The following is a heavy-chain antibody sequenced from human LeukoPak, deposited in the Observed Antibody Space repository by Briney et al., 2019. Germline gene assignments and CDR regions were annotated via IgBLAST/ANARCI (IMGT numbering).Heavy chain of an antibody. Sequence: GGSLRLSCAACGFTFSSYDMHWVRQATGKGLEWVSAIGTAGDTYYPGSVKGRFTISRDNSKNTLYLQMNSLRAEDTAVYYCAKGVVVVAATLFDHWGQGTLVTVSS. CDR1: GFTFSSYD. CDR2: IGTAGDT. J-gene: IGHJ4*02. CDR3: AKGVVVVAATLFDH. V-gene: IGHV3-13*01. D-gene: IGHD2-15*01.